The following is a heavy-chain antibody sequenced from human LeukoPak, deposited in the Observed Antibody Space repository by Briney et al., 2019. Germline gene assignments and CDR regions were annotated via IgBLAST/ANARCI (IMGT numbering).Heavy chain of an antibody. CDR3: ARGSNYYGSGSYYWLFDY. V-gene: IGHV3-33*01. CDR1: RFTFSNYG. Sequence: GGSLRLSCAASRFTFSNYGMHWVRQAPGKGLEWVAVIWYDGSNKYSADSVKGRFAISRDNSKNTLYLQMSSLRAEDTAVYYCARGSNYYGSGSYYWLFDYWGQGTLVTVSS. J-gene: IGHJ4*02. D-gene: IGHD3-10*01. CDR2: IWYDGSNK.